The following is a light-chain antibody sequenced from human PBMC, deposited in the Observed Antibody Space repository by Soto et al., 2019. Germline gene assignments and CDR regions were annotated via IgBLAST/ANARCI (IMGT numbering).Light chain of an antibody. V-gene: IGKV1-6*01. Sequence: IQMTQSPSTLSASVGDRVTITCRASQGIRNDLDWFQQKPGKAPKLLIYAASNLQSGVPARFSGSGSGTDFTLTISSLQPEDFATYYCLQRYFYPFTFGPGTKVDIK. J-gene: IGKJ3*01. CDR3: LQRYFYPFT. CDR2: AAS. CDR1: QGIRND.